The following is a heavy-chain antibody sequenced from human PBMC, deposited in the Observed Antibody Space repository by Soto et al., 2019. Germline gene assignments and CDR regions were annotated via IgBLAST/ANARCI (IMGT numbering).Heavy chain of an antibody. CDR3: AREVEVHTPAFGA. Sequence: QLQLVQSGTEVKKPGSSVTVSCKASGGTFGNYAINWLRQAPGQGLQWMGDISPMFHKANYEQTFQGRVSITAAESTNTVYTELSSLRSEDTALYYCAREVEVHTPAFGAWGQGTLVTVSS. CDR1: GGTFGNYA. D-gene: IGHD2-2*01. J-gene: IGHJ5*02. CDR2: ISPMFHKA. V-gene: IGHV1-69*01.